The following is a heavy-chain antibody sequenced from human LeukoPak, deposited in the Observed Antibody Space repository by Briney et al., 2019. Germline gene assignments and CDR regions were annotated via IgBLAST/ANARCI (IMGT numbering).Heavy chain of an antibody. D-gene: IGHD5-24*01. CDR2: FSNSGET. J-gene: IGHJ4*02. CDR3: AKAMATNLYYFDF. V-gene: IGHV3-23*01. Sequence: GGSLRLSCAASGFTFSTYAMAWVRQAPGKGLEWVSAFSNSGETHYADSVKGRFTISRDDSKNTLYLGMNSLRAEDTAVYYCAKAMATNLYYFDFWGQGTLVTVSS. CDR1: GFTFSTYA.